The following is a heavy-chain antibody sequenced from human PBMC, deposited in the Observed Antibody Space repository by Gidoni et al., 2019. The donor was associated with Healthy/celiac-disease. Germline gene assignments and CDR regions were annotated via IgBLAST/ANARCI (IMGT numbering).Heavy chain of an antibody. D-gene: IGHD3-22*01. CDR1: GFTFSSYS. J-gene: IGHJ3*02. CDR3: ARDREIVVEADAFDI. CDR2: ISSSSSYI. V-gene: IGHV3-21*01. Sequence: EVPLVESGGGLVKPGGSLRLSCAASGFTFSSYSMNWVRQAPGKGLEWGSSISSSSSYIYYADSVKGRFTISRDNAKNSLYLQMNSLRAEDTAVYYCARDREIVVEADAFDIWGQGTMVTVFS.